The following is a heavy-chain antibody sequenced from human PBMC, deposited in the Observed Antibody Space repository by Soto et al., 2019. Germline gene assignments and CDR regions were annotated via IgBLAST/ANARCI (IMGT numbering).Heavy chain of an antibody. Sequence: QVQLQESGPGLVKPSQTLSLTCTVSGGSISSGDYYWSWIRQPPGKGLEWIGYIYYSGSTYYNPSLKGRVTIAVDTSKNQLSLKLSSVTAADTAVYYCARGNSDTLIYCYYGMDVWGQGPTVTVSS. J-gene: IGHJ6*02. CDR1: GGSISSGDYY. CDR2: IYYSGST. V-gene: IGHV4-30-4*01. D-gene: IGHD3-22*01. CDR3: ARGNSDTLIYCYYGMDV.